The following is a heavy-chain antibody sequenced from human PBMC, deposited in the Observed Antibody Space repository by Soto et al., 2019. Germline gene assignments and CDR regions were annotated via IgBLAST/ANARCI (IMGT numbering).Heavy chain of an antibody. CDR1: GGSISSSSYY. CDR3: AKGGSGSYSNAFDI. V-gene: IGHV4-39*01. Sequence: SETLSLTCTVSGGSISSSSYYWGWIRQPPGKGLEWIGSIYYSGSTYYNPSLKSRVTISVDTSKNQFSLKLSSVTAADTAVYYCAKGGSGSYSNAFDIWGHGTMVTVSS. D-gene: IGHD3-10*01. J-gene: IGHJ3*02. CDR2: IYYSGST.